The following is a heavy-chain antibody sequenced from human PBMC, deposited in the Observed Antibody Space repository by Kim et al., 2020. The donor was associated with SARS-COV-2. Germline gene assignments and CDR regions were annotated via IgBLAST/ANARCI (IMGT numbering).Heavy chain of an antibody. Sequence: SETLSLTCAVYGGSFSGYYWSWIRQPPGKGLEWIGEINHSGSTNYNPSLKSRVTISVDTSKNQFSLKLSSVTAADTAVYYCARGKTSGGYCSSTSCYHFTYFQHWGQGTLVTVSS. V-gene: IGHV4-34*01. D-gene: IGHD2-2*01. CDR2: INHSGST. CDR3: ARGKTSGGYCSSTSCYHFTYFQH. J-gene: IGHJ1*01. CDR1: GGSFSGYY.